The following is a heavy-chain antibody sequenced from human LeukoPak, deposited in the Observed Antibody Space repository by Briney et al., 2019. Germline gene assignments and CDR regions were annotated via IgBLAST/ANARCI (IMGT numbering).Heavy chain of an antibody. CDR1: GGTFSSNA. CDR2: IIPILGVA. V-gene: IGHV1-69*04. D-gene: IGHD5-12*01. Sequence: ASVKVSCKASGGTFSSNAISWVRQAPGQGLEWMARIIPILGVANYAQKFQGRVTITADKSTSTAYMELSSLRSEDTAVYYYARGHSGYDLAFDYWGQGTLVTVSS. CDR3: ARGHSGYDLAFDY. J-gene: IGHJ4*01.